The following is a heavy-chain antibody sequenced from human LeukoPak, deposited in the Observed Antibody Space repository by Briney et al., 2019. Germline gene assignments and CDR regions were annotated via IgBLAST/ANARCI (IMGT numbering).Heavy chain of an antibody. CDR1: GYSFTRYW. D-gene: IGHD5-24*01. V-gene: IGHV5-51*01. CDR3: ARRVQMATADAFDI. CDR2: IYPGESDV. J-gene: IGHJ3*02. Sequence: GESLKISCKGSGYSFTRYWIGWVRQMPGKGLEWMGIIYPGESDVRYSPSLQGQVTISVDRSIRSAFLQWSSLKASDTAMYDCARRVQMATADAFDIWGRGTMVTVSS.